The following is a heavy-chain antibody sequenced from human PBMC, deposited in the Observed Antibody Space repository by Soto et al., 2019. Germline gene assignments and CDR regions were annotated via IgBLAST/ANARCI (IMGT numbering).Heavy chain of an antibody. CDR1: GFTFSRYV. Sequence: GSLRLSCAASGFTFSRYVMTWVRQAPGKGLEWVSAISGSGGSTYYADSVKGRFTISRDNSKNTLYLQMNSLRAEDKAVYYCAKVPYYVILYYYYGMDVGGQGTTVTVSS. J-gene: IGHJ6*02. V-gene: IGHV3-23*01. D-gene: IGHD3-9*01. CDR2: ISGSGGST. CDR3: AKVPYYVILYYYYGMDV.